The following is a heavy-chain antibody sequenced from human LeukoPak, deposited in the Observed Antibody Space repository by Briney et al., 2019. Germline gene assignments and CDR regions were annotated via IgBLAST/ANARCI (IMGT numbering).Heavy chain of an antibody. CDR2: ITSSGDDI. J-gene: IGHJ4*02. D-gene: IGHD5-12*01. CDR1: GFTFSDYY. CDR3: ASDIVATSGDF. V-gene: IGHV3-11*01. Sequence: GGSLRLSCAASGFTFSDYYMSWIRQAPGKGLEWVAYITSSGDDIYYADPVKGRFTISRDNAKNALFLRMSSLRVEDTATYYCASDIVATSGDFWGQGTLVSVSS.